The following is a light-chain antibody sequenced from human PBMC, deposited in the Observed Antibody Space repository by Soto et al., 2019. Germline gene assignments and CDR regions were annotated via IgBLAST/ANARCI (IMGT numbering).Light chain of an antibody. V-gene: IGKV3D-15*01. Sequence: EVVMTQSPATLSVSPGERATLSCRASQSLSRKLAWYQQKPGQDPRLLIYGASTRATDIPARFSGSGSGTEFTLTISSLQSEDFAVYYCQQYNQLHSITFGQGTRLEIK. CDR3: QQYNQLHSIT. CDR2: GAS. J-gene: IGKJ5*01. CDR1: QSLSRK.